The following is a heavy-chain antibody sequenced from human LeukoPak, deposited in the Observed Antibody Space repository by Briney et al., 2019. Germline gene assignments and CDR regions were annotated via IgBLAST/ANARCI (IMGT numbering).Heavy chain of an antibody. CDR2: INHSGST. CDR1: GGSFSGYY. J-gene: IGHJ4*02. D-gene: IGHD4-23*01. CDR3: ARRLRWYLPFDY. Sequence: SETLSLTCAVYGGSFSGYYWSWIRQPPGKGLEWIGEINHSGSTNYNPSLKSRVTISVDTSKNQLSLKLSSVTAADTAVYYCARRLRWYLPFDYWGQGTLVTVSS. V-gene: IGHV4-34*01.